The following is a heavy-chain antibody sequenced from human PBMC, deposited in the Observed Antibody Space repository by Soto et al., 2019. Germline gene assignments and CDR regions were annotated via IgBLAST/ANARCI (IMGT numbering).Heavy chain of an antibody. V-gene: IGHV1-69*08. CDR1: GGTFSTYT. D-gene: IGHD4-4*01. CDR2: IIPIIGII. CDR3: AGDPDSHYNDSHASSYP. Sequence: QVQLVQSGAEVKNPGSSVKVSCKASGGTFSTYTITWVRQAPGQGLEWMGRIIPIIGIINYAQKFQGRVTISADKFTGTAYMELTGLRSDDTSVYYCAGDPDSHYNDSHASSYPWGQGTLVTVFS. J-gene: IGHJ5*02.